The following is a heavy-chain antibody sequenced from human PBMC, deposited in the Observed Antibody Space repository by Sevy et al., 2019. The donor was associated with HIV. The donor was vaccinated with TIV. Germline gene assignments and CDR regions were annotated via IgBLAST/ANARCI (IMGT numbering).Heavy chain of an antibody. CDR2: ISGIDDTT. CDR1: GFTFSSYA. V-gene: IGHV3-23*01. Sequence: GGSLRLSCAASGFTFSSYAMNWVRQAPGKGLEWVSSISGIDDTTYYADSVKGRFTISRDNSRNTLYVQMNSLRAEDTAVYYCTIDLSHDDFWNDGMDVWGQGTTVTVSS. J-gene: IGHJ6*02. D-gene: IGHD3-3*01. CDR3: TIDLSHDDFWNDGMDV.